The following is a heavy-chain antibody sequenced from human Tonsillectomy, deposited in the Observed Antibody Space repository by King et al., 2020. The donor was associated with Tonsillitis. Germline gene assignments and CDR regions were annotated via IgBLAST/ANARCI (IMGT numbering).Heavy chain of an antibody. CDR3: ARRFPVYGHSFDI. D-gene: IGHD5/OR15-5a*01. J-gene: IGHJ3*02. CDR1: GYSFINYW. V-gene: IGHV5-51*01. CDR2: IYPGDSDS. Sequence: VQLVESGAEVKKPGESLKISCKGSGYSFINYWIGWVRQMPGKGLEWMGIIYPGDSDSTYSPSFQGQVTISADKSISTAYLHWSSLKASDTAMYYCARRFPVYGHSFDIWGQGKMVTAPS.